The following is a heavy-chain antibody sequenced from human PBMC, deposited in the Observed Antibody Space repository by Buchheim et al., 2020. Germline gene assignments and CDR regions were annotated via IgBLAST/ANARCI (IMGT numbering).Heavy chain of an antibody. Sequence: QVQLVQSGAEVKKPGASVKVSCKASGYTFTSYYMHWVRQAPGQGLEWMGIINPSGGSTSYAQKFQGRVTMTRDTSTSTVYMELSSLRSEDTAVYYCAREYCTGGVCYTSAGRHGMDVWGQGTT. V-gene: IGHV1-46*01. J-gene: IGHJ6*02. CDR1: GYTFTSYY. CDR3: AREYCTGGVCYTSAGRHGMDV. D-gene: IGHD2-8*02. CDR2: INPSGGST.